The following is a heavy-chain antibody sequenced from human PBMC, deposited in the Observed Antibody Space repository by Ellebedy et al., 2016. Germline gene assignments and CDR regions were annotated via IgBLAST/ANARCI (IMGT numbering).Heavy chain of an antibody. CDR2: INHSGST. Sequence: SETLSLTXAVYGGSFSGYYWSWIRQPPGKGLEWIGEINHSGSTNYNPSLKSRVTISVDTSKNQFSLKLSSVTAADTAVYYCARDSPYCGGDCYFDYWGQGTLVTVSS. V-gene: IGHV4-34*01. CDR3: ARDSPYCGGDCYFDY. D-gene: IGHD2-21*01. J-gene: IGHJ4*02. CDR1: GGSFSGYY.